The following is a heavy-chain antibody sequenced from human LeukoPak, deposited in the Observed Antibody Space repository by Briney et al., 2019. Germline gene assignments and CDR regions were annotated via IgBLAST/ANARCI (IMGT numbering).Heavy chain of an antibody. J-gene: IGHJ3*02. D-gene: IGHD6-13*01. Sequence: SETLSLTCTVSGGSISSYYWSWIRQPAGKGLEWIGPIYSSGSTDYNPSLKSRVTMSVDTSKNQFSLKLTSVTAADTAVYYCARGIAAASERALDIWGQGTTVTVSS. V-gene: IGHV4-4*07. CDR3: ARGIAAASERALDI. CDR2: IYSSGST. CDR1: GGSISSYY.